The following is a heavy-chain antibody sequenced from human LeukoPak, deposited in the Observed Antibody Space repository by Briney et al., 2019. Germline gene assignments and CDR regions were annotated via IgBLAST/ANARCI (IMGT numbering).Heavy chain of an antibody. CDR2: IKQDGSEK. J-gene: IGHJ4*02. CDR1: GFTVTSYG. CDR3: ASGSGYYSPFDY. D-gene: IGHD3-22*01. V-gene: IGHV3-7*01. Sequence: PGGSLRLSCAASGFTVTSYGMHWVRQAPGKGLEWVANIKQDGSEKYYVDSVKGRFTISRDNAKNSLYLQMNSLRAEDTAVYYCASGSGYYSPFDYWGQGTLVTVSS.